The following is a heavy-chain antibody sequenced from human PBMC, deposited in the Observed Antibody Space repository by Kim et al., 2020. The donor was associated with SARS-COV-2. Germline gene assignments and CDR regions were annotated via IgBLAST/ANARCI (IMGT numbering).Heavy chain of an antibody. D-gene: IGHD3-10*01. CDR1: GGTFSNYT. Sequence: SVKVSCKASGGTFSNYTISWVRQAPGHGLEWMGRIIPILGIANYAQKFQGRVTITADKSTSTAYMELSSLRSEDTAVYYCAREQYYGSGSSDAFDIWGQGTMVTVSS. CDR3: AREQYYGSGSSDAFDI. V-gene: IGHV1-69*04. J-gene: IGHJ3*02. CDR2: IIPILGIA.